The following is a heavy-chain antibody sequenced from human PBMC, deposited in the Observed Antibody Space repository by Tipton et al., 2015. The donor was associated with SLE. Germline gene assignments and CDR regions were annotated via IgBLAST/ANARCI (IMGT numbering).Heavy chain of an antibody. CDR3: ARDGSGIFDY. CDR2: IYHSLST. J-gene: IGHJ4*02. D-gene: IGHD1-26*01. Sequence: TLSLTCHVSGYSISTGYYWAWIRQSPGKGLECIGTIYHSLSTLYNPSLESRVTISVDRAKNQFSLKLISVTAADTAVYYCARDGSGIFDYWGQGALVPGSS. V-gene: IGHV4-38-2*02. CDR1: GYSISTGYY.